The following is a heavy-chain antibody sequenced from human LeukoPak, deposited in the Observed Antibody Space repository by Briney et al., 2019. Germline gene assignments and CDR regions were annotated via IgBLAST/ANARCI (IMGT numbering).Heavy chain of an antibody. CDR2: IKQDGSEK. CDR3: ARKGYGDY. J-gene: IGHJ4*02. V-gene: IGHV3-7*01. Sequence: SGGSLRLSCAASEFTFSNYWMSWIRQAPGKGLEWVANIKQDGSEKYYVDSVKDRFTISRDNAKNSLYLQMNSLRAEDTAVYYCARKGYGDYWGQGTLVTVSS. D-gene: IGHD1-1*01. CDR1: EFTFSNYW.